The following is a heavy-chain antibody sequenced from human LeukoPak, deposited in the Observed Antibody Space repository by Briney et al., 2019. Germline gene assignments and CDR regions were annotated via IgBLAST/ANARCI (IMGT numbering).Heavy chain of an antibody. CDR1: GGSISGYY. CDR3: ARTWFGDY. Sequence: PSETLSLPCAVYGGSISGYYWSWIRQPPGKGLEWIGEINHSGSTNYNPSLKSRVTISVNTSKNQFSLNLSSVTAADTAVYYCARTWFGDYWGQGTLVTVSS. V-gene: IGHV4-34*01. D-gene: IGHD3-10*01. J-gene: IGHJ4*02. CDR2: INHSGST.